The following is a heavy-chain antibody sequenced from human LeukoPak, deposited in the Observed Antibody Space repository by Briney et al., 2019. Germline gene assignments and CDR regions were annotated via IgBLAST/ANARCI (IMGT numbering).Heavy chain of an antibody. CDR2: ISYDRSNK. V-gene: IGHV3-30*18. CDR1: GFTFSSYG. J-gene: IGHJ4*02. D-gene: IGHD2-2*02. Sequence: GRSLRLSCAASGFTFSSYGMHWVRQAPGKGLEWVAVISYDRSNKYYADSVKGRFTISRDNSKNTLYLQMNSLRAEDTAVYYCAKVRYCSSTSCYTAFDYRGQGTLVTVSS. CDR3: AKVRYCSSTSCYTAFDY.